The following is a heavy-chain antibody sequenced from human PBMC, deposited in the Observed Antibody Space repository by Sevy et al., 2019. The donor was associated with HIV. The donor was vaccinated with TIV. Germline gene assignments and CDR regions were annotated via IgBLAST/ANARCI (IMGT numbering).Heavy chain of an antibody. Sequence: GGSLRLSCKPSGFTFISYAMNCVRQAPGKGLEWVSTIYGSSGATYYGDSVKGRFTISRDNSKNTLYLQMNSLRTEDTAVYYCAGGRYDSSGSFDAFDIWGQGTMVTVSS. CDR3: AGGRYDSSGSFDAFDI. CDR1: GFTFISYA. CDR2: IYGSSGAT. V-gene: IGHV3-23*01. D-gene: IGHD3-22*01. J-gene: IGHJ3*02.